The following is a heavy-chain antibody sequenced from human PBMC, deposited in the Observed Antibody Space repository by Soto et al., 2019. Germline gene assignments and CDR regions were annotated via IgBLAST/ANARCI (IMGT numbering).Heavy chain of an antibody. V-gene: IGHV3-33*01. D-gene: IGHD3-22*01. CDR1: GFTFSSYG. CDR3: TRDYDSSGYPRYYFDY. CDR2: IWYDGSNK. Sequence: GGSLRLSCAASGFTFSSYGMHWVRQAPGKGLEWVAIIWYDGSNKYYADSVKGRFTISRDNSKNTLYLQMNSLRAEDTAVYYCTRDYDSSGYPRYYFDYWGQGT. J-gene: IGHJ4*02.